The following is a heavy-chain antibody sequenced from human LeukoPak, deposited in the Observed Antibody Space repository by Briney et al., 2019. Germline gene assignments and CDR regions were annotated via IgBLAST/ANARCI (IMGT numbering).Heavy chain of an antibody. CDR2: ISYDGSNK. V-gene: IGHV3-30*18. J-gene: IGHJ3*02. CDR1: GFTFSSYG. CDR3: AKDHSNTYYDLWKRLLAPFDI. D-gene: IGHD3-3*01. Sequence: GGSLRLSCAASGFTFSSYGMHWVRQAPGKGLEWVAVISYDGSNKYYADSVKGRFTISRDNSKNTLYLQMNSLRAEDTAVYYCAKDHSNTYYDLWKRLLAPFDIWGQGTMVTVSS.